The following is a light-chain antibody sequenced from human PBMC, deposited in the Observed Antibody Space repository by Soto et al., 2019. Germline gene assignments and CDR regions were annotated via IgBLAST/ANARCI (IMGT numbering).Light chain of an antibody. Sequence: QSALTQPASVSGSPGQSITISCTGTSIDVGGYNYVSWYQHHPGKAPKLMIYYVSNRPSGVSNRFSGSKSGNTASLTISGVQAEDEASYYCSAYTTRATVVFGGGTKLTVL. J-gene: IGLJ3*02. V-gene: IGLV2-14*03. CDR2: YVS. CDR1: SIDVGGYNY. CDR3: SAYTTRATVV.